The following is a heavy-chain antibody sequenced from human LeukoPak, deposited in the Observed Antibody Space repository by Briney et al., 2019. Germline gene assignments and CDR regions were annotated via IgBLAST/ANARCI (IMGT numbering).Heavy chain of an antibody. CDR3: AGTRRYCSGGSCYNWFDP. Sequence: PSETLSLTCAVYGGSFSSDTYYWSWIRQPAGKGLEWIGRIYASGNSNYNASLKSRVTISIDTSKNQFSLRLSSVIAADTAVYYCAGTRRYCSGGSCYNWFDPWGQGTLVTVSS. CDR1: GGSFSSDTYY. J-gene: IGHJ5*02. V-gene: IGHV4-61*02. CDR2: IYASGNS. D-gene: IGHD2-15*01.